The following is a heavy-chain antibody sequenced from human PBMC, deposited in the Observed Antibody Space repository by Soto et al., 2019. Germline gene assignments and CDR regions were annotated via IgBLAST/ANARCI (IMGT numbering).Heavy chain of an antibody. J-gene: IGHJ5*02. V-gene: IGHV4-30-4*01. CDR3: ARSVANSGYESWFDP. Sequence: PSETLSLTCTVSGGSISSGGYYWSWIRQPPGKGLEWIGYIYYSGSTYYNPSLKSRVTISVDTSKNQFSLKLSSVTAADTAVYYCARSVANSGYESWFDPWGQGTLVTVSS. CDR2: IYYSGST. D-gene: IGHD5-12*01. CDR1: GGSISSGGYY.